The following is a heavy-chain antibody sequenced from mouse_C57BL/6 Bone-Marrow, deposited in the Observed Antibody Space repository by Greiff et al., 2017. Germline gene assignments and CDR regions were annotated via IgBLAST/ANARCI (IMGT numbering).Heavy chain of an antibody. CDR2: IYPRSGNT. CDR3: ARLYYGSSPPWFAY. J-gene: IGHJ3*01. D-gene: IGHD1-1*01. V-gene: IGHV1-81*01. CDR1: GYTFTSYG. Sequence: QVQLQQSGAELARPGASVKLSCKASGYTFTSYGISWVKQRTGQGLEWIGEIYPRSGNTYYNEKFKGKATLTADKSSSTAYMELRSLTSEDSAVYFCARLYYGSSPPWFAYWGQGTLVTVSA.